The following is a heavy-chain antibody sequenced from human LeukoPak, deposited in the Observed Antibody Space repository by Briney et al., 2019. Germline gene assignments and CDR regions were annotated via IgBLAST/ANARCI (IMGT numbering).Heavy chain of an antibody. CDR1: GFTFSHYS. CDR2: ISSNSNNI. CDR3: ARVGYYDFWSGNNYFDC. J-gene: IGHJ4*02. Sequence: GGSLRLSCAASGFTFSHYSMTWVRQAPGKGLELVSSISSNSNNIYSVDSVKGRFTISRDNAKNSLFLQMNSLRVEDAAVYYCARVGYYDFWSGNNYFDCWGQGTLVTVSS. D-gene: IGHD3-3*01. V-gene: IGHV3-21*01.